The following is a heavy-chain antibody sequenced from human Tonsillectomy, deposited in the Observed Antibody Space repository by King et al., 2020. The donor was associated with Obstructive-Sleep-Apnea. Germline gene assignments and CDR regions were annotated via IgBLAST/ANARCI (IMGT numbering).Heavy chain of an antibody. CDR1: GFTFRTFA. D-gene: IGHD6-13*01. J-gene: IGHJ4*02. Sequence: QLVQSGGGVVQPGRSLRLSCGASGFTFRTFALHWVRQAPGKGLEGVAVISNDGNNEYYADSVKGRFTISRDNSKNILFLQMNSLRPKDTALYYCARTISAGVYRSNWYIQPYDYWGQGTLVTVSS. CDR2: ISNDGNNE. CDR3: ARTISAGVYRSNWYIQPYDY. V-gene: IGHV3-30-3*01.